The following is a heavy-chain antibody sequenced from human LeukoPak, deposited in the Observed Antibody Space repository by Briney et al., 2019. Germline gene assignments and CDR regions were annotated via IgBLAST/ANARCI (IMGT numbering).Heavy chain of an antibody. CDR2: IRGSDSRT. Sequence: GGSLRLSCAASGFTFSSDAMGWVRQTPGKGLECVSTIRGSDSRTYYADSVKGRFTISRDNSTNTLYLQMNSLRAGDTAVYYCAKSGSRETVDYWGQGTLVTVSS. CDR3: AKSGSRETVDY. J-gene: IGHJ4*02. D-gene: IGHD6-25*01. CDR1: GFTFSSDA. V-gene: IGHV3-23*01.